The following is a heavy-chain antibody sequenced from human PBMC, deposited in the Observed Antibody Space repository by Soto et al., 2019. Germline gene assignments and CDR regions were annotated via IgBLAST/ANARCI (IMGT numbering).Heavy chain of an antibody. V-gene: IGHV3-23*01. CDR2: IGGSGTGGRT. J-gene: IGHJ6*02. Sequence: EVHLLESGGDLVQPGGSLRLSCTASGLTFSTYAMSWVRQAPGKGLEWVSAIGGSGTGGRTYYADSVKGRFTISRDNSTNTVYLQINSLRADDTAVYYCANSPGGLDGYNSDYYGMDVWGRGTTVTVSS. CDR3: ANSPGGLDGYNSDYYGMDV. D-gene: IGHD5-12*01. CDR1: GLTFSTYA.